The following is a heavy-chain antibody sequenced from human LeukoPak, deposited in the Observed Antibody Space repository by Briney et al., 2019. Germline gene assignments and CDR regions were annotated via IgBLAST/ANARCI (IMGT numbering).Heavy chain of an antibody. V-gene: IGHV1-2*02. J-gene: IGHJ4*02. CDR3: ARDLATYYDFWSGYYFDY. CDR1: GGTFSSYA. Sequence: ASVKVSCKASGGTFSSYAISWVRQAPGQGLEWMGWINPNSGGTNYAQKFQGRVTMTRDTSISTAYMELSRLRSDDTAVYYCARDLATYYDFWSGYYFDYWGQGTLVTVSS. D-gene: IGHD3-3*01. CDR2: INPNSGGT.